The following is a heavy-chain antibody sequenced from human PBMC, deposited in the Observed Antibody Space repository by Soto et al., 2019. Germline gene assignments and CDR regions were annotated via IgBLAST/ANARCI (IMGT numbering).Heavy chain of an antibody. Sequence: SETLCVTCGVSGGSISSSNWWGWVRQPPGKGLEWIGEIYHSGSTNYNPSLKSRVTISVDKSKNQFSLKLSSVTAADTAVYYCARDYGSGSYAYYYYGMDVWGQGTTVT. CDR3: ARDYGSGSYAYYYYGMDV. CDR2: IYHSGST. CDR1: GGSISSSNW. J-gene: IGHJ6*02. D-gene: IGHD3-10*01. V-gene: IGHV4-4*02.